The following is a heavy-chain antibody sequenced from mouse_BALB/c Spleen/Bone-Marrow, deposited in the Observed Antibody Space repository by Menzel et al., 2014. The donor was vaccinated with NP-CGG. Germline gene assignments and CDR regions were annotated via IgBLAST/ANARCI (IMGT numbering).Heavy chain of an antibody. Sequence: VHLVESGAELVRPGSSVKISCKASGYAFSRSWMNWVKQRPGQGLEWIGQIYPGDDDTNYSGKFKGRATLTADKSSGTDYMQLSSLTSEDSAVYSCAGCTPLTYWGEGTLVTVSA. V-gene: IGHV1-80*01. CDR2: IYPGDDDT. CDR3: AGCTPLTY. CDR1: GYAFSRSW. J-gene: IGHJ3*01. D-gene: IGHD2-14*01.